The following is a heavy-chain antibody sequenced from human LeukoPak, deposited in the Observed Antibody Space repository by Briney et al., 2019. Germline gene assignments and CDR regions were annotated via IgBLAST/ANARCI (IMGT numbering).Heavy chain of an antibody. CDR2: IYYSGST. D-gene: IGHD3-22*01. V-gene: IGHV4-39*01. J-gene: IGHJ4*02. CDR1: GGSISSSSYY. CDR3: ARPYYYDSSGIN. Sequence: PSETLSLTCTVSGGSISSSSYYWGWIRQPPGKGLEWIGSIYYSGSTYYSPSLKSRVTISVDTSKNQFSLKLSSVTAADTAVYYCARPYYYDSSGINWGQGTLVTVSS.